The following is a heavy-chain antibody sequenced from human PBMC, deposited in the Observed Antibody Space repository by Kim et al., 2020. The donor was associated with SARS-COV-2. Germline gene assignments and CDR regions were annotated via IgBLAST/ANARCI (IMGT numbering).Heavy chain of an antibody. Sequence: GGSLRLSCAASGFTVSRNYMSWVRQAPGKGLEWVSVIYSCGSTYYADSVKGRFTISRDNSKNTLYLQMNSLRAEDTAEYYCAREVSRAHCNSRYYYYYYGMDVWGHGTTGTVSS. CDR2: IYSCGST. CDR3: AREVSRAHCNSRYYYYYYGMDV. D-gene: IGHD4-4*01. V-gene: IGHV3-66*03. CDR1: GFTVSRNY. J-gene: IGHJ6*02.